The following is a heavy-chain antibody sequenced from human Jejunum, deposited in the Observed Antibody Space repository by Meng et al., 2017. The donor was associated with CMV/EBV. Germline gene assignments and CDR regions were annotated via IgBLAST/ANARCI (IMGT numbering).Heavy chain of an antibody. J-gene: IGHJ6*02. D-gene: IGHD3/OR15-3a*01. CDR3: ARMGGLSNLDV. Sequence: SGFTFGDHAMTWVRQAPGKGLEWVGFIRSKAYGGTIEYAASVEGRFTISRDDSKSTAYLQMNSLRTEDTAMYSCARMGGLSNLDVWGQGTTVTVSS. CDR2: IRSKAYGGTI. CDR1: GFTFGDHA. V-gene: IGHV3-49*04.